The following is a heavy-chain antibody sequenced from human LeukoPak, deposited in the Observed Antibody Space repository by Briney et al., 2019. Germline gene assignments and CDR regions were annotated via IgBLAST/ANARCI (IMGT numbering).Heavy chain of an antibody. CDR1: GFTYSSYA. D-gene: IGHD5-12*01. CDR2: ISGSGGST. J-gene: IGHJ4*02. V-gene: IGHV3-23*01. CDR3: ASGHDPIYFDY. Sequence: PGGSLRLSCAASGFTYSSYAMSWVRQAPGNGLEWVSAISGSGGSTYYADSVKGRFTISRDNSKNTLYLQMNSLRAENTAVYYCASGHDPIYFDYWGQGTLVTVSS.